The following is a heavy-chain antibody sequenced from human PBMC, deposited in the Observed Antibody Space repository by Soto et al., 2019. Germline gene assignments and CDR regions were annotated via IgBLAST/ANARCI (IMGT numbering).Heavy chain of an antibody. Sequence: PGKGLEWIGSIYYSGSTYYNPSLKSRVTISVDTSKNQFSLKLSSVTAADTAVYYCARLFPHSGSYLDYWGQGTLVTAPQ. CDR3: ARLFPHSGSYLDY. D-gene: IGHD1-26*01. V-gene: IGHV4-39*01. CDR2: IYYSGST. J-gene: IGHJ4*02.